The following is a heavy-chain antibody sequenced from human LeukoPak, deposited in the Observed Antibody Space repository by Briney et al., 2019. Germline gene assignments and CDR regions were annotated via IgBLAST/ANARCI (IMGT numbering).Heavy chain of an antibody. V-gene: IGHV3-9*01. CDR2: IAGKTHNV. CDR1: GFAFDDFG. D-gene: IGHD6-19*01. CDR3: AKEALGVAGGVFDP. Sequence: SLRLSCVASGFAFDDFGMHWVRRAPGKGLEWVSGIAGKTHNVDYADSVKGRFTISRDNAKKSLYLHMTRLTIEDTALYYCAKEALGVAGGVFDPWGQGTLVTVSA. J-gene: IGHJ5*02.